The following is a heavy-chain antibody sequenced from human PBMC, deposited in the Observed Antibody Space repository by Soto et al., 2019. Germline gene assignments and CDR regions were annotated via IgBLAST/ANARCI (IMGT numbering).Heavy chain of an antibody. CDR3: ARDGYSSSSSWFDP. Sequence: EVPLVESGGGLIQPGGSLRLSCAASGFTVSSNYMSWVRQAPGKGLEWVSVIYSGGSTYYADSVKGRFTISRDNSKNTLYLQMNSLRAEDTAVYYCARDGYSSSSSWFDPWGQGTLVTVSS. CDR1: GFTVSSNY. CDR2: IYSGGST. V-gene: IGHV3-53*01. J-gene: IGHJ5*02. D-gene: IGHD6-6*01.